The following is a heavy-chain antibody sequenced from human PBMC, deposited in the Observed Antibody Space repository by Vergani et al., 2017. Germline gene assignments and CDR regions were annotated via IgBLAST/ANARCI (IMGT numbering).Heavy chain of an antibody. CDR2: INPSGGST. CDR3: ARDTGSGPYGDPLVYFDY. D-gene: IGHD4-17*01. V-gene: IGHV1-46*01. J-gene: IGHJ4*02. Sequence: QVPLVQSGAEVKKPGASVKVSCKASGYTFTSYYMHWVRQAPGQGLEWMGIINPSGGSTSYAQKFQGRVTMTRDTSTSTVYMELSSLRSEDTAVYYCARDTGSGPYGDPLVYFDYWGQGTLVTVSS. CDR1: GYTFTSYY.